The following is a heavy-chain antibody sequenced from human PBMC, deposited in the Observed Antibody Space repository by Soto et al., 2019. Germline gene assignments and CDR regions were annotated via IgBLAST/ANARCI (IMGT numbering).Heavy chain of an antibody. Sequence: EVQLVESGGGLVQPGGSLRLSCAASGFTVSSEYMSWVRQAPGKGLEWVSVIYTGGSTYYADSVKGRFTFSRDNSNNPVYLQMNSLTAEDTAVYYCARAYGGNPALFDPWGQGTLVTVSS. J-gene: IGHJ5*02. CDR1: GFTVSSEY. CDR2: IYTGGST. CDR3: ARAYGGNPALFDP. V-gene: IGHV3-53*01. D-gene: IGHD4-17*01.